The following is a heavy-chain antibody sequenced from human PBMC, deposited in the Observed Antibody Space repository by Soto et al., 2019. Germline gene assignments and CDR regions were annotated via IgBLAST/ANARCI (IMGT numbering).Heavy chain of an antibody. V-gene: IGHV3-23*01. J-gene: IGHJ5*02. CDR2: ISGSGNST. Sequence: EVQLLESGGGLVQPGGSLRLSCAVSGFTFSNYAMIWVRQAPGKGLEWVSAISGSGNSTNYADSVKGRFTISRDNSKNTVYLHTNILSAEDTAVYDCAIEVWELLAGFDPWGQGTLVTVSS. CDR3: AIEVWELLAGFDP. CDR1: GFTFSNYA. D-gene: IGHD1-26*01.